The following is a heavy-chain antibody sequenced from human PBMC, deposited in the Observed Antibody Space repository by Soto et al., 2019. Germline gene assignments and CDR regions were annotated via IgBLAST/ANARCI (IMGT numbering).Heavy chain of an antibody. J-gene: IGHJ4*02. CDR1: GSNFSNYG. D-gene: IGHD6-13*01. Sequence: QGQLVESGGGVVQPGRSLRLSCAASGSNFSNYGIHWVRQVPGKGLEWVAVISYHGTYDQNTDSVRGRLTISRHNSKNTVYLQMNSLRAEDTPVYYGAKVRGYYSTSWPSYWGQGTLVTVSS. CDR2: ISYHGTYD. CDR3: AKVRGYYSTSWPSY. V-gene: IGHV3-30*18.